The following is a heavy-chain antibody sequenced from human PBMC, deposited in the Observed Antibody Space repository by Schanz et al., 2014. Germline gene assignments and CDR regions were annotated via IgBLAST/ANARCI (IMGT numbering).Heavy chain of an antibody. CDR1: GFAFNNYG. V-gene: IGHV3-33*06. Sequence: QVQLAESGGGVVQPGRSLRLSCAASGFAFNNYGMHWVRQAPGKGLEWVAIIWYDGNNKKYADSVKGRFTISRDNSKNTLYLQMNNLRAEDTAVYFCAKDLAAVGVFDYWGQGSLGTVSP. CDR2: IWYDGNNK. J-gene: IGHJ4*02. D-gene: IGHD6-13*01. CDR3: AKDLAAVGVFDY.